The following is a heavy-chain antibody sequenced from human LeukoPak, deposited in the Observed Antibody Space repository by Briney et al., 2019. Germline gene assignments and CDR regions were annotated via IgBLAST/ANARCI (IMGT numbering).Heavy chain of an antibody. CDR2: ISYHAGQQ. D-gene: IGHD3-16*01. CDR3: ATDRRMMSAYYGMDV. V-gene: IGHV3-30*03. J-gene: IGHJ6*02. Sequence: GGTLCLYCEASGFTFISYGVHWVGQAPGKGLEGVGVISYHAGQQYYADSVKRQFTVSRDNSKNTVYLQLNSLRPEDTAVYYCATDRRMMSAYYGMDVWGQGTTVTVSS. CDR1: GFTFISYG.